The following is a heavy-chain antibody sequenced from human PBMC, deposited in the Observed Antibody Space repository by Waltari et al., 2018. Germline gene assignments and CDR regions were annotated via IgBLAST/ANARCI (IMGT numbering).Heavy chain of an antibody. V-gene: IGHV3-7*03. CDR1: GFSFSSYW. J-gene: IGHJ4*02. Sequence: EVQLVESGGGLVQAGGSLRLSCAASGFSFSSYWMSWVRQAPGKGLEWVANIKQDGSENYYLDSGKGRFTISRDNAKNSLYLQMNSLRADDTAVYYCARDHIVGATNFDYWGQGTLVTVSS. D-gene: IGHD1-26*01. CDR2: IKQDGSEN. CDR3: ARDHIVGATNFDY.